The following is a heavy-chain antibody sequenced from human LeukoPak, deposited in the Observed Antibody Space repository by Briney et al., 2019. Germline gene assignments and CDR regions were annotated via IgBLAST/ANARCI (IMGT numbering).Heavy chain of an antibody. D-gene: IGHD2-21*01. CDR2: IYPGDSDI. Sequence: GESLKISCKGSGYNFAKYWIGWVRQMPGKGLEWMGIIYPGDSDIRYSPSFQGQVSISADKSIGPTYLQWSSLKASDTAMYYCARQAPGWSRGDCCSGLFEPWGQGTLVTVSS. V-gene: IGHV5-51*01. CDR3: ARQAPGWSRGDCCSGLFEP. CDR1: GYNFAKYW. J-gene: IGHJ5*02.